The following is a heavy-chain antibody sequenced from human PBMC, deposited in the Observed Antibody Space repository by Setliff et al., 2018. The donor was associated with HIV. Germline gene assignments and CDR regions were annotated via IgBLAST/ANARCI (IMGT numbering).Heavy chain of an antibody. CDR2: INNISSTI. CDR1: GFTFSDYS. J-gene: IGHJ4*02. D-gene: IGHD6-25*01. V-gene: IGHV3-48*01. CDR3: TRTSRAAY. Sequence: ETLSLSCVASGFTFSDYSMNWVRQAPGKGLEWVSYINNISSTISYADSVKGRFTISRDNAKSSLYLQMNSLRAEDTAVYYCTRTSRAAYWGRGTLVTVSS.